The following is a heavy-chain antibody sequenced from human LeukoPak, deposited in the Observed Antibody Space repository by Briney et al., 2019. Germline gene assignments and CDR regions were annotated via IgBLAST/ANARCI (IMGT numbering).Heavy chain of an antibody. J-gene: IGHJ4*02. CDR2: INDAGRTT. Sequence: PGGSMRLSCATSGFTFNTYAMNWVRQAPGKGLEWVSTINDAGRTTYYVDSVKGRFTISRDNSKNTVYLQMNNLRAEDTALYYCTNQPILAGSIDSWGQGTLVTVSS. D-gene: IGHD3-9*01. CDR1: GFTFNTYA. V-gene: IGHV3-23*01. CDR3: TNQPILAGSIDS.